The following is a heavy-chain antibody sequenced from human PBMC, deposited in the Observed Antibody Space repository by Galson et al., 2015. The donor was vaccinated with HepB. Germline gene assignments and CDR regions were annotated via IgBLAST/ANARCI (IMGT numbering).Heavy chain of an antibody. CDR3: ARGPPSTISSRGITIFGVVMVY. CDR1: GFTFSSYA. Sequence: SLRLSCAASGFTFSSYAMHWVRQAPGKGLEWVAVISYDGSNKYYADSVKGRFTISRDNSKNTLYLQMNSLRAEDTAVYYCARGPPSTISSRGITIFGVVMVYWGQGTLVTVSS. J-gene: IGHJ4*02. CDR2: ISYDGSNK. V-gene: IGHV3-30-3*01. D-gene: IGHD3-3*01.